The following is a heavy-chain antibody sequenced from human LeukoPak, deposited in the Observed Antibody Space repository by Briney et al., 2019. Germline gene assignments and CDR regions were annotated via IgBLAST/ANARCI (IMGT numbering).Heavy chain of an antibody. Sequence: GGCLRLSCAASGYTFSNYDRRWVREAPGKGLVWVSHIESDGGRTTYADSVKGRFIISRDNAKNTLYLQMNSLRAEDTAVYYCARDTDVGYCTNGVCYTFDYWARDPWSPSPQ. D-gene: IGHD2-8*01. V-gene: IGHV3-74*01. CDR2: IESDGGRT. CDR1: GYTFSNYD. J-gene: IGHJ4*02. CDR3: ARDTDVGYCTNGVCYTFDY.